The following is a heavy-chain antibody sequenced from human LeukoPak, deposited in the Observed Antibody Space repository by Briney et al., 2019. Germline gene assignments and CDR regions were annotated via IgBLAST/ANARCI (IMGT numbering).Heavy chain of an antibody. D-gene: IGHD6-13*01. J-gene: IGHJ5*02. Sequence: ASVKVSCKASGYTFTDYYMHWVRQAPGQGLEWMGWINPNSGGTNYAQKLQGRVTMTTDTSTSTAYMELRSLRSDDTAVYYCARSIAAAGTSFDPWGQGTLVTVSS. CDR2: INPNSGGT. V-gene: IGHV1-2*02. CDR1: GYTFTDYY. CDR3: ARSIAAAGTSFDP.